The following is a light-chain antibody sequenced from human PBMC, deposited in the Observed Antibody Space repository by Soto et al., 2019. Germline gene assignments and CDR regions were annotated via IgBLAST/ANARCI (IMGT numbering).Light chain of an antibody. CDR2: GAS. V-gene: IGKV3-15*01. CDR1: QSVNLN. CDR3: PQYNSWPRGT. Sequence: EIMMTQSPGTLPVSPGEGATLSCTASQSVNLNLAWYQQKPGQPPRLLLYGASTRATGIPVRFRGSGSGTEFNLPISSLQAEDSAGDYCPQYNSWPRGTFGPGTQVEIK. J-gene: IGKJ3*01.